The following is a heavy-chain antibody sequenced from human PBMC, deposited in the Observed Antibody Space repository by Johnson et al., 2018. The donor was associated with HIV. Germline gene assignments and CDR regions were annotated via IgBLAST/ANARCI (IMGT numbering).Heavy chain of an antibody. CDR3: AREALPRGLQSSFGGAFDI. J-gene: IGHJ3*02. CDR1: GFTFSNAW. Sequence: VQLVESGGGLVKPGGSLRLSCAASGFTFSNAWMSWVRQAPGKGLEWVGRVKSKTDGGTTDYTAPVKGRFTISRDDSRNTLYLQMTSLKTEDTAVYYCAREALPRGLQSSFGGAFDIWGQGAMVTVSS. CDR2: VKSKTDGGTT. D-gene: IGHD4-23*01. V-gene: IGHV3-15*01.